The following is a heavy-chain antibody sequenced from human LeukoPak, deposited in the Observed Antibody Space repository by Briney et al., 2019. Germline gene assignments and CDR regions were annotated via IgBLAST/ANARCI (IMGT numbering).Heavy chain of an antibody. CDR1: GGTFSSYT. V-gene: IGHV1-69*02. D-gene: IGHD2-15*01. CDR3: VSGGGRYYFDY. CDR2: IIPILGIA. Sequence: SVKVSCKASGGTFSSYTISWVRQAPGQGLEWMGRIIPILGIANYAQKFQGRVTITADKSTSTAYMELSSLRSEDTAVYYCVSGGGRYYFDYWGQGALVTVSS. J-gene: IGHJ4*02.